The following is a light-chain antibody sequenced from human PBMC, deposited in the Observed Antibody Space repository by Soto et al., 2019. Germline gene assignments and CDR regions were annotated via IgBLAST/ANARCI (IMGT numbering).Light chain of an antibody. J-gene: IGKJ4*01. Sequence: EIVLTQSPGTLSWSRGERATLSCRASESVRDNYLAWYQQRSGQAPRLVIYGASSRASAVPDRFSGSGSGADFTLTISRLEPQDFAVYYCQQYGSSPLTFGGGTKVDIK. V-gene: IGKV3-20*01. CDR3: QQYGSSPLT. CDR1: ESVRDNY. CDR2: GAS.